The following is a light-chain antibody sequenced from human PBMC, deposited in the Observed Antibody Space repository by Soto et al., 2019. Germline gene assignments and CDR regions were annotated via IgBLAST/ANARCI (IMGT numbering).Light chain of an antibody. V-gene: IGLV4-60*02. Sequence: QLVLTQSSSASASLGSSVKLTCTLSSGHSSYIIAWHQQQPRKAPRYLMKLEGSGSYNKGSGVPDRFSGSSSGADRYLTISNLQFEDEADYYCETWDSNTLWVFGGGTKLTVL. CDR3: ETWDSNTLWV. J-gene: IGLJ3*02. CDR1: SGHSSYI. CDR2: LEGSGSY.